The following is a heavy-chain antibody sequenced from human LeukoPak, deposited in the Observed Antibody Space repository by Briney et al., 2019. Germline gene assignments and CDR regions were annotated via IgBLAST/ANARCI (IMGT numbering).Heavy chain of an antibody. V-gene: IGHV3-48*03. J-gene: IGHJ3*02. D-gene: IGHD4/OR15-4a*01. CDR1: GLTFSTYQ. CDR2: ISSSGSII. Sequence: PGGSLTLSFAASGLTFSTYQINWVRQAPGKGLEWVSYISSSGSIIHYADSVTSRFTISRDTAKNSLYLQMNSLRVQDTAVYYCAQETYGGNFDGFVISGQGAMVTVSS. CDR3: AQETYGGNFDGFVI.